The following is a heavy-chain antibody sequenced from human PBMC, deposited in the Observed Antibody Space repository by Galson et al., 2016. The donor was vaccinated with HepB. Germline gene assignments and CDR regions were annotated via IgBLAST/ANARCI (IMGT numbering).Heavy chain of an antibody. Sequence: ETLSLTCTVSGGSISGYYWSWIRQPPGKGLEWIGYIYYSGSTNYNPSLKSRVTISVDTSKNQFSLKLSSVTAADTAVYYCARPFGGPPGGEHWYFDLWGRGTLVTVSS. V-gene: IGHV4-59*01. D-gene: IGHD4-23*01. CDR3: ARPFGGPPGGEHWYFDL. CDR1: GGSISGYY. CDR2: IYYSGST. J-gene: IGHJ2*01.